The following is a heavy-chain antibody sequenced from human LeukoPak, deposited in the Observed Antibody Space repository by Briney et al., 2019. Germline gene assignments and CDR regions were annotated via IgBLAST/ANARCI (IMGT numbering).Heavy chain of an antibody. CDR2: IYYSGST. CDR3: ARGRGYYDSSGYYW. D-gene: IGHD3-22*01. V-gene: IGHV4-61*05. J-gene: IGHJ4*02. CDR1: GGSISSSSYY. Sequence: SETLSLTCTVSGGSISSSSYYWSWIRQPPGKGLEWIGYIYYSGSTNYNPSLKSRVTISVDTSKNQFSLKLSSVTAADTAVYYCARGRGYYDSSGYYWWGQGTLVTVSS.